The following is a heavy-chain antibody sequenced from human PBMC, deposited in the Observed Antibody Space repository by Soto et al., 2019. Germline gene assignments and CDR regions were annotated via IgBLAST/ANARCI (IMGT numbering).Heavy chain of an antibody. CDR1: GGYISSSNW. CDR2: IYHSGST. Sequence: SETLSLTCAVSGGYISSSNWWSWVRQPPGKGLEWIGEIYHSGSTNYNPSLKGRFTISRDNSKNTLYLQMNSLRAEDTAVYYCVRDDFGLGIDYWGLGTLVTVSS. J-gene: IGHJ4*02. D-gene: IGHD7-27*01. V-gene: IGHV4-4*02. CDR3: VRDDFGLGIDY.